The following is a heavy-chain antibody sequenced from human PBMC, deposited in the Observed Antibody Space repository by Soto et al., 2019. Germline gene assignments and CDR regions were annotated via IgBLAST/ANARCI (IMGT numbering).Heavy chain of an antibody. V-gene: IGHV4-31*03. CDR1: GDSIASRDFY. CDR2: IYYSGST. D-gene: IGHD1-1*01. J-gene: IGHJ4*02. Sequence: PSETLSLTCSVSGDSIASRDFYWSWIRHHPGKGLEWIGYIYYSGSTYYNPSLKSRFTISVDTSKNQFSLKLSSVTAAYTAVYFCATVLYNWDAFDYRGRGTLVTVSS. CDR3: ATVLYNWDAFDY.